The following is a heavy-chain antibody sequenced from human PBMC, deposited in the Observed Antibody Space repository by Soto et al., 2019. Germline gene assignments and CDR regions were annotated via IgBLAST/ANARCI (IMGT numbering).Heavy chain of an antibody. V-gene: IGHV1-18*01. Sequence: ASVKVSFKASGYTFSIYGINWVRQAPGQGLEWMGWTSPYNGKTESPKSLQGRVTMTTDTSTSTAYMDLRSLTSDDTAVYYCATDHFVGYFDYWGQGTLVTVSS. D-gene: IGHD1-26*01. CDR2: TSPYNGKT. CDR3: ATDHFVGYFDY. J-gene: IGHJ4*02. CDR1: GYTFSIYG.